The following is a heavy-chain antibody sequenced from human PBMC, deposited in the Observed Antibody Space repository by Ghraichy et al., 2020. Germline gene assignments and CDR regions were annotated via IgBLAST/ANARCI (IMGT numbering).Heavy chain of an antibody. Sequence: SETLSLTCTVSGGSISSYYWSWIRQPPGKGLEWIGYIYTSGSTNYNPSLKSRVTISVDTSKNQFSLKLSSVTAADTAVYYCARQKLFYYGMDVWGQGTTVTVSS. J-gene: IGHJ6*02. CDR1: GGSISSYY. V-gene: IGHV4-4*09. CDR2: IYTSGST. CDR3: ARQKLFYYGMDV.